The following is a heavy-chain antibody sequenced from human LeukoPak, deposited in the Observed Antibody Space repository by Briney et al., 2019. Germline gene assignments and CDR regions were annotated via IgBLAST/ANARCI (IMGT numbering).Heavy chain of an antibody. CDR3: ARVRDKWLRHPYYFDY. D-gene: IGHD5-12*01. V-gene: IGHV4-39*07. CDR1: GGSTSSSSYY. J-gene: IGHJ4*02. CDR2: IYYAGST. Sequence: SETLSLTCTVSGGSTSSSSYYWGWIRQPPGKGLEWIGTIYYAGSTDYNPSLKSRATISIDASKNQFSLKLYSVTAADTAMYYCARVRDKWLRHPYYFDYWGQGTLVTVSS.